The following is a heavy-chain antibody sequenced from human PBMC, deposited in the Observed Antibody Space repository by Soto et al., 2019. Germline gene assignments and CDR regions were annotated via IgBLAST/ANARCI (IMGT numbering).Heavy chain of an antibody. J-gene: IGHJ4*02. CDR2: IYYSGST. CDR1: GGSISSSSYY. D-gene: IGHD5-12*01. V-gene: IGHV4-39*01. Sequence: QLQLQESGPGLVKPSETLSLTCTVSGGSISSSSYYWGWIRQPPGQGLEWVGSIYYSGSTYYNPSLKSRVTIPVDTAKFHFSLTLRAVTAADTAVDYCASQITEMATILDYFDYWGQGTLVTVS. CDR3: ASQITEMATILDYFDY.